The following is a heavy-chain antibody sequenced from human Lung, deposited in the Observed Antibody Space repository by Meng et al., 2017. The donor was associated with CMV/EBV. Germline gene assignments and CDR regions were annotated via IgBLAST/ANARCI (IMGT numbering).Heavy chain of an antibody. CDR1: GYTFTTYY. D-gene: IGHD2-21*01. V-gene: IGHV1-46*01. J-gene: IGHJ5*02. Sequence: ASVXVSXXASGYTFTTYYMNWVRQAPGQRPAWRGVINPSDGATKYAQNFQGRVTMTSDTYTSTVYMELRSLRSDDTAVYYCAGMSCVSDACIGRFVLDPWGQGXLVTVSS. CDR3: AGMSCVSDACIGRFVLDP. CDR2: INPSDGAT.